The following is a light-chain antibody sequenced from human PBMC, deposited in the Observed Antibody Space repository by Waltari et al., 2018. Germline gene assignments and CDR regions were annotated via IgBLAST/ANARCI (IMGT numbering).Light chain of an antibody. CDR1: QSVSSN. Sequence: EIVMTQSPATLPVSPGERATLPCRASQSVSSNLAWYQQKPGQAPRLLIYGASTRATGIPARFSGSGSGTEFTLTISSLQSEDFAVYYCQQYNNWLTFGGGTKVEIK. J-gene: IGKJ4*01. CDR3: QQYNNWLT. CDR2: GAS. V-gene: IGKV3-15*01.